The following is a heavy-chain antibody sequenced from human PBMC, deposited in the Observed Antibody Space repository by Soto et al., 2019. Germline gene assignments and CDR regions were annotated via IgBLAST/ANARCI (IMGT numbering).Heavy chain of an antibody. CDR3: ASCSSTSCYRWVSFDI. D-gene: IGHD2-2*02. J-gene: IGHJ3*02. V-gene: IGHV4-31*03. Sequence: SETLSLTCTVSGGSISSGGYYWSWIRQHPGKGLEWIGYIYYSGSTYYNPSLKSRVTISVDTSKNQFSLKLSSVTAADTAVYYCASCSSTSCYRWVSFDIWGQGTMVTVSS. CDR1: GGSISSGGYY. CDR2: IYYSGST.